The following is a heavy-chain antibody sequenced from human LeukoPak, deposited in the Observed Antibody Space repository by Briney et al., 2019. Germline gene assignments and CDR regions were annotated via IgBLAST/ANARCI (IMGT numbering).Heavy chain of an antibody. J-gene: IGHJ4*02. CDR2: INPSGGST. D-gene: IGHD4-17*01. Sequence: ASVKVSCKAPGYTFTSYYMHWVRQAPGQGLEWMGIINPSGGSTSYAQKFQGRVTMTRDTSTSTVYMELSSLRSEDTAVYYCARVHYGDYGFDYWGQGTLVTVSS. V-gene: IGHV1-46*01. CDR3: ARVHYGDYGFDY. CDR1: GYTFTSYY.